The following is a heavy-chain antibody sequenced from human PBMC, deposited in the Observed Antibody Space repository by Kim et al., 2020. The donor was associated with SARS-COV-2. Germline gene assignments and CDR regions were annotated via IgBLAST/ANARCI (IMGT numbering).Heavy chain of an antibody. CDR3: ARGGASGYDRARFTP. CDR1: GCTVSANY. CDR2: ISSGGNT. V-gene: IGHV3-53*01. J-gene: IGHJ5*02. Sequence: GGSLRLSCAVSGCTVSANYVSWGRQGPGKGLAWVSTISSGGNTNYADSVKGRFTISRDNSKNTLFLQMNSLRVEDTAIYYCARGGASGYDRARFTPWG. D-gene: IGHD3-10*02.